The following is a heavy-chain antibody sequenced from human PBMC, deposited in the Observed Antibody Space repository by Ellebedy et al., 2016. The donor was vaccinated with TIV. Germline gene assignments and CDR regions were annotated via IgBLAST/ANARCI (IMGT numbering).Heavy chain of an antibody. CDR2: INSDGSST. D-gene: IGHD7-27*01. CDR1: GFTFSSYW. CDR3: ARPGVLNAFDI. V-gene: IGHV3-74*01. Sequence: GESLKISCAASGFTFSSYWMHWVRQAPGKGLVWLSRINSDGSSTSYADAVKGRFPISRDNAKNTLYLQMNSLRAEDTALYYCARPGVLNAFDIWGQGTMVTVSS. J-gene: IGHJ3*02.